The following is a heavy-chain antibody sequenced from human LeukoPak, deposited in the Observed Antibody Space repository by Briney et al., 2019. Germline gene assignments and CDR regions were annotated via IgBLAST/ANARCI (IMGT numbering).Heavy chain of an antibody. CDR1: GYTFPNYG. D-gene: IGHD6-19*01. CDR3: ARGEQWLIDY. J-gene: IGHJ4*02. V-gene: IGHV1-18*01. CDR2: ISINDGNT. Sequence: ASVKDSCKASGYTFPNYGLTWVRQAPGQGLEWVGWISINDGNTRYAEKFQGRVTMTTDTSTYTAYMELRSLDSDDTAVYYCARGEQWLIDYWGQRTVVRVSS.